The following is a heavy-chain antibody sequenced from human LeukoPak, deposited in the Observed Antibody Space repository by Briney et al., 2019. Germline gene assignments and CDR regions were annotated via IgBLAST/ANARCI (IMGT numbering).Heavy chain of an antibody. D-gene: IGHD3-3*01. J-gene: IGHJ4*02. CDR1: GFSLSTSGVG. CDR2: NYWDDDR. CDR3: AHTTEYYDFWSGYQTGSPFHY. Sequence: KESGPTLANPTQTLTLTCTFSGFSLSTSGVGAGWIRQPPVKALEWLAINYWDDDRRYSPSLKSRLTITKDSSTNQVVLTRTNMDPVDTATYYCAHTTEYYDFWSGYQTGSPFHYWGQGTLVTVSS. V-gene: IGHV2-5*02.